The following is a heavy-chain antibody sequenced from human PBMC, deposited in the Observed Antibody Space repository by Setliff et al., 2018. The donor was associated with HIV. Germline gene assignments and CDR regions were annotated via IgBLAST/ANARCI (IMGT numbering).Heavy chain of an antibody. J-gene: IGHJ1*01. CDR3: ARQWRDQYNSGVSTEYFQH. V-gene: IGHV4-34*01. Sequence: PSETLSLTCAVYGGSFSGYYWTWIRQPPGKGLEWIGSIYHSGSTYYNPSLMSRVTISVDTSKNQFSLKLRSVTAADTAVYYCARQWRDQYNSGVSTEYFQHWGLGTLVTVSS. CDR2: IYHSGST. D-gene: IGHD3-22*01. CDR1: GGSFSGYY.